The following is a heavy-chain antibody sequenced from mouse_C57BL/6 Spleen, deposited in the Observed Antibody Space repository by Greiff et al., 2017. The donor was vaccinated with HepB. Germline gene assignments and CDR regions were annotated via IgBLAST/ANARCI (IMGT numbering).Heavy chain of an antibody. J-gene: IGHJ2*01. CDR1: GFTFSDYG. V-gene: IGHV5-17*01. CDR2: ISSGSSTS. Sequence: EVQRVESGGGLVKPGGSLKLSCAASGFTFSDYGMHWVRQAPEKGLEWVAYISSGSSTSYYADTVKGRCTISSDNSKNTLFLQMTSLRSEDTAMYYCEREKGLGYFDYWGQGTTLTVSS. CDR3: EREKGLGYFDY.